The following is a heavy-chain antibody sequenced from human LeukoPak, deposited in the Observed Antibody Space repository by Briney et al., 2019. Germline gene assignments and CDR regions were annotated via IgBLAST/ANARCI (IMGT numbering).Heavy chain of an antibody. Sequence: PSETLSLTCTVSGGSISSGSYYWSWVRQPAGKGLEWIGEIYHSGSTNYNPSLKSRVTISVDKSKNQFSLKLSSVTAADTAVYYCARVVAATRGAIDYWGQGTLATVSS. D-gene: IGHD2-15*01. CDR1: GGSISSGSYY. V-gene: IGHV4-61*10. J-gene: IGHJ4*02. CDR2: IYHSGST. CDR3: ARVVAATRGAIDY.